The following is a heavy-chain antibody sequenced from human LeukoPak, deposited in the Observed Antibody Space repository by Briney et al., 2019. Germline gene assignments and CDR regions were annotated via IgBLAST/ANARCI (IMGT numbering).Heavy chain of an antibody. Sequence: PGGSLRLSCAASGFTLSIYWMSWVRQAPGKGLERVANIKQDGSESHYVDSVKGRFTISRDNSKNTLYLQMNSLRAEDTAVYYCASYYVGDAFDIWGQGTMVTVSS. CDR3: ASYYVGDAFDI. CDR1: GFTLSIYW. J-gene: IGHJ3*02. CDR2: IKQDGSES. V-gene: IGHV3-7*03. D-gene: IGHD1-26*01.